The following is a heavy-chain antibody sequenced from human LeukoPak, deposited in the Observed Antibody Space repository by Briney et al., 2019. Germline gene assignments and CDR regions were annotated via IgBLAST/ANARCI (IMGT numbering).Heavy chain of an antibody. CDR2: IIPIFGTA. D-gene: IGHD3-10*01. V-gene: IGHV1-69*13. CDR1: GGTFSSYA. CDR3: ARGTLYVGEVAFDI. J-gene: IGHJ3*02. Sequence: SVTVSCKASGGTFSSYAISWVRQAPGQGLEWMGGIIPIFGTANYAQKFQGRVTITADESTSTAYMELSSLRSEDTAVYYCARGTLYVGEVAFDIWGQGTMVTVSS.